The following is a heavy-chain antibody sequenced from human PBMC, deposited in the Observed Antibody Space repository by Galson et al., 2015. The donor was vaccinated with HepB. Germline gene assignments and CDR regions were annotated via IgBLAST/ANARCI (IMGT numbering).Heavy chain of an antibody. D-gene: IGHD2-2*01. CDR2: IIPIFGTA. V-gene: IGHV1-69*13. CDR3: ARNGVVPAAPNAFDI. CDR1: GGTFSSYA. Sequence: SVKVSCKASGGTFSSYAISWVRQAPGQGLEWMGGIIPIFGTANYAQKFQGRVTITADESTSTAYMELSSLRSEDTAVYYCARNGVVPAAPNAFDIWGQGTMVTVSS. J-gene: IGHJ3*02.